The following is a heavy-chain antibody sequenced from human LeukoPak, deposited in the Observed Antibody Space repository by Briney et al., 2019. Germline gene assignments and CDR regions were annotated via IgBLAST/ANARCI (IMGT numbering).Heavy chain of an antibody. V-gene: IGHV4-61*10. CDR2: IHASGNT. Sequence: SETLSLTCTVSGGSISSGRYCWSWIRQPAGKGLEWIGHIHASGNTNYNPSLKSRLTISVDTSKNQFSLKLSSVTAADTAVYYCARSLGYSSSWYGYMDVWGKGTTVTISS. CDR3: ARSLGYSSSWYGYMDV. CDR1: GGSISSGRYC. J-gene: IGHJ6*03. D-gene: IGHD6-13*01.